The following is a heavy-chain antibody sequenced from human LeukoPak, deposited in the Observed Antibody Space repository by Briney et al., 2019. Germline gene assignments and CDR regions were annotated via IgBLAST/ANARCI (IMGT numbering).Heavy chain of an antibody. D-gene: IGHD2-2*02. Sequence: ASVKVSCKASGYTFTSYDINWVRQATGQGLEWMGWMNPNSGNTGYAQKFQGRVTMTRNTSISTAYMELSSLRSEDTAVYYCARVRAAAIKNWFDPWGQGTLVTVSS. V-gene: IGHV1-8*01. CDR2: MNPNSGNT. CDR1: GYTFTSYD. J-gene: IGHJ5*02. CDR3: ARVRAAAIKNWFDP.